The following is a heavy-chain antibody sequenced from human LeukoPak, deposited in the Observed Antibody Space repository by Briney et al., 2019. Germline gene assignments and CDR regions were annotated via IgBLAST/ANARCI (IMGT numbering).Heavy chain of an antibody. D-gene: IGHD3-22*01. V-gene: IGHV3-23*01. CDR3: ARTLNTYYYDSSGYSASPHF. Sequence: GGSLRLSCAASGFTFSSYAMSWVRQAPGKGLEWVSAISGSGGSTYYADSVKGRFTISRDNSKNTLYLQMNSLRAEDTAVYYCARTLNTYYYDSSGYSASPHFWGQGTLVTVSS. CDR1: GFTFSSYA. CDR2: ISGSGGST. J-gene: IGHJ4*02.